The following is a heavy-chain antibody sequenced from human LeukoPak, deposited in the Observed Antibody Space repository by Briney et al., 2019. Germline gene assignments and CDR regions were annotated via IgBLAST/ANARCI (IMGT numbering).Heavy chain of an antibody. Sequence: GGSLRLSCAASRFTFSSYAMSWVRQAPGKGLEWGSGISGSGGGTYYADSVKGRFTISRDNSKNTLYLQMNSLRAEDTAVYYCAKDLYAWTSTYSYTPFDYWGQGTLVTVSS. CDR3: AKDLYAWTSTYSYTPFDY. CDR2: ISGSGGGT. CDR1: RFTFSSYA. J-gene: IGHJ4*02. V-gene: IGHV3-23*01. D-gene: IGHD5-18*01.